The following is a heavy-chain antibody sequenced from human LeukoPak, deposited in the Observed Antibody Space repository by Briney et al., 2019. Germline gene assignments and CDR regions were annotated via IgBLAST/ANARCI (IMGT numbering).Heavy chain of an antibody. D-gene: IGHD3-22*01. CDR1: GGTFISYA. J-gene: IGHJ5*02. CDR2: IIPIFGTA. V-gene: IGHV1-69*13. Sequence: SVKVSCKASGGTFISYAISWVRQAPGQGLEWMGGIIPIFGTANYAQKFQGRVTITADESTSTAYMELSSLRSEDTAVYYCARVYDSSGYWWFDPWGQGTLVTVSS. CDR3: ARVYDSSGYWWFDP.